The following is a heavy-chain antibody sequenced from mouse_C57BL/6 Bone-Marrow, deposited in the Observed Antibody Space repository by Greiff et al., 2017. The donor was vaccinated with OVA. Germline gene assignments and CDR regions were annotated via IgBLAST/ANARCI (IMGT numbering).Heavy chain of an antibody. Sequence: QVQLQQPGAELVKPGASVKLSCKASGYTFTSYWMQWVKQRPGQGLEWIGEIDPSDSSTNYNQKFKGKATLTVDTSSSTAYMQLSSLTSEDSAVYYCARDWGWYFDVWGTGTTVTVSS. CDR3: ARDWGWYFDV. D-gene: IGHD4-1*01. V-gene: IGHV1-50*01. J-gene: IGHJ1*03. CDR2: IDPSDSST. CDR1: GYTFTSYW.